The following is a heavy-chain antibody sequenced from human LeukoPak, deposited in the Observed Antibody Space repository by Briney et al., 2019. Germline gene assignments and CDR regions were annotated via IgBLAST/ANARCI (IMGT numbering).Heavy chain of an antibody. V-gene: IGHV3-48*03. D-gene: IGHD3-3*01. CDR1: GFTFSSYE. Sequence: QAGGSLRLSCAASGFTFSSYEMNWVRQAPGKGLEWVSCISSSGSTIYYADSVKGRFTISRDNAKNSLYLQMNSLRAEDTAVYYCARVSYYDFWSGYSLDYWGQGTLVTVSS. J-gene: IGHJ4*02. CDR2: ISSSGSTI. CDR3: ARVSYYDFWSGYSLDY.